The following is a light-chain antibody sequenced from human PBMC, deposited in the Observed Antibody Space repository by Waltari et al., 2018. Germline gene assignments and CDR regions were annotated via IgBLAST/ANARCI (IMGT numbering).Light chain of an antibody. CDR1: SSNIGSTS. J-gene: IGLJ2*01. Sequence: QSVLTQPPSASGTPGQRFTISCSGSSSNIGSTSVYWYQQLPGTAPKLLIYRNNQRPSGVPDRFSGSKSGTSASLAISGLRSEDEADYYCAAWDDSLSGVVFGGGTKLTVL. CDR2: RNN. V-gene: IGLV1-47*01. CDR3: AAWDDSLSGVV.